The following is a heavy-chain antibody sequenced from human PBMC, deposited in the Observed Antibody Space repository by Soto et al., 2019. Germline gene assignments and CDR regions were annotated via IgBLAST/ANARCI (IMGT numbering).Heavy chain of an antibody. Sequence: QITLKESGPSLVKPTQTLKLTCTFSGFSLNTGGVGVGWIRQPPGKALEWLALIYWDDDKRYSPSLRSRLTVTKDTYKNQGVLTMSNMDPVDTATYYCAHSRCGGDCLQSYASHYYYGMEVWGQGTTVTVSS. D-gene: IGHD2-21*02. CDR2: IYWDDDK. V-gene: IGHV2-5*02. J-gene: IGHJ6*02. CDR1: GFSLNTGGVG. CDR3: AHSRCGGDCLQSYASHYYYGMEV.